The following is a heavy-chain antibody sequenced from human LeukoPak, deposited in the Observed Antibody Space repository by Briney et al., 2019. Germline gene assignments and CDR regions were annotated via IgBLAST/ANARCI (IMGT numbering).Heavy chain of an antibody. CDR2: IIPIFRTG. J-gene: IGHJ4*02. Sequence: ASVKVSCKAPGGTFSNYAISWVRQAPGQGLEWMGGIIPIFRTGNYAQRFQGRVTITADESTSTAYMELSSLRSEDTAVYYCARAYCGGDCYSSDYWGQGTLVTVSS. CDR1: GGTFSNYA. V-gene: IGHV1-69*13. D-gene: IGHD2-21*02. CDR3: ARAYCGGDCYSSDY.